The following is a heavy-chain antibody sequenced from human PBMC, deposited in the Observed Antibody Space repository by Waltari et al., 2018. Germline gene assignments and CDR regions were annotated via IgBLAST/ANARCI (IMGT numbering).Heavy chain of an antibody. V-gene: IGHV4-34*01. J-gene: IGHJ4*02. D-gene: IGHD2-15*01. Sequence: QVQLQQWGAGLLKPSETLSLTCAVYGGSFRGYYWSWIRQPPGKGLEWIGEINHSGSTNYNPSLKSRVTISVDTSKNQFSLKLSSVTAADTAVYYCARLDGHGGFDYWGQGTLVTVSS. CDR2: INHSGST. CDR1: GGSFRGYY. CDR3: ARLDGHGGFDY.